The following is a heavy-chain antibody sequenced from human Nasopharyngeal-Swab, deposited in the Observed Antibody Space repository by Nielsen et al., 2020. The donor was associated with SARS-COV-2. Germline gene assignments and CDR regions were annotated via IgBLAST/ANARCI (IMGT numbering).Heavy chain of an antibody. V-gene: IGHV4-34*01. CDR1: GGSFSGHY. D-gene: IGHD6-13*01. Sequence: SETLSLTCAVYGGSFSGHYWSWIRQPPGKGLEWIGEINHSGRTNYNPSLKSRVTTSVDTSKNQFSLKLSSVTAADTAVYYCARIAGTFAFVDYWGQGTLVTVSS. J-gene: IGHJ4*02. CDR3: ARIAGTFAFVDY. CDR2: INHSGRT.